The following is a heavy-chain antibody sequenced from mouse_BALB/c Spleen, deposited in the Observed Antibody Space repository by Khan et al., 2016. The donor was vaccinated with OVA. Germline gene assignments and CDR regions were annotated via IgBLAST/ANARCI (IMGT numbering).Heavy chain of an antibody. CDR3: ARQPYYHYNIMDY. CDR2: IWSDGST. V-gene: IGHV2-6-1*01. Sequence: VQLQESGPGLVAPSQSLSITCTISGFSLTNYGVHWVRQPPGKGLEWLVVIWSDGSTTYNSALKSRLSISKDNSKGQVFLKINSLQTDDTAMYFCARQPYYHYNIMDYWGQGTSVTVSS. D-gene: IGHD2-10*01. CDR1: GFSLTNYG. J-gene: IGHJ4*01.